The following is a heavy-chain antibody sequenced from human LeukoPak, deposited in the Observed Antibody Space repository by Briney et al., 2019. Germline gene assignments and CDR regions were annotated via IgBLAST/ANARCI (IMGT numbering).Heavy chain of an antibody. CDR3: ARGSFDSSGYYVFDY. J-gene: IGHJ4*02. V-gene: IGHV4-4*07. Sequence: SETLSLTCTVSGDSITRNYWSWIRRPAGKGLEWIGRIYNSGNTNYSPSLESHVTMSTDTSKNQFSLKLTSVTAADTAVYYCARGSFDSSGYYVFDYWGQGTLVTVSS. CDR2: IYNSGNT. D-gene: IGHD3-22*01. CDR1: GDSITRNY.